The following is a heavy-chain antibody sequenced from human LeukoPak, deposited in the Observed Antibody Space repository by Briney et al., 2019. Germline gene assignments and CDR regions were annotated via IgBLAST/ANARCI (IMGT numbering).Heavy chain of an antibody. D-gene: IGHD1-26*01. V-gene: IGHV3-30*02. J-gene: IGHJ4*02. CDR1: GFTFSNYG. CDR3: AKDGTLYFDY. Sequence: GGSLRLSCADSGFTFSNYGMNWVRQAPGKGLEWVAFIRYDGSNKYYADSVKGRFTISRDNSKNTLYLQMNSLRAEDTAVYYCAKDGTLYFDYWGQGTLVTVSS. CDR2: IRYDGSNK.